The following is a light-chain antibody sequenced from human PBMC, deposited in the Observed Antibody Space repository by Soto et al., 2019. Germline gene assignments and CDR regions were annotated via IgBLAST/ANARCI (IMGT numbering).Light chain of an antibody. CDR3: QQYGRSPT. CDR1: QTVIIDY. V-gene: IGKV3-20*01. Sequence: EIVLTQSPGTLSLSPGERATLSCRASQTVIIDYLAWYQQQPGQAPRLLIYGASSRATGIPDSFSGSGSGTDFTLSIGRLEPEDFAFYYCQQYGRSPTCGQGTRLEIK. J-gene: IGKJ5*01. CDR2: GAS.